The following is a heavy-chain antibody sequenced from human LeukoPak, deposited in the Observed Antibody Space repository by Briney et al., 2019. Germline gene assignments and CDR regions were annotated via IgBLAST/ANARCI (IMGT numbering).Heavy chain of an antibody. CDR2: MNPNSGNT. J-gene: IGHJ4*02. CDR3: AAYYDSSGYYDY. V-gene: IGHV1-8*03. Sequence: ASVKVSCKASGYTFTSYDINWVRQATGQGLEWMGWMNPNSGNTGYAQKFQGRVTITRNTSISTAYMELSSLRSEDTAVYYCAAYYDSSGYYDYWGQGTLVTVSS. CDR1: GYTFTSYD. D-gene: IGHD3-22*01.